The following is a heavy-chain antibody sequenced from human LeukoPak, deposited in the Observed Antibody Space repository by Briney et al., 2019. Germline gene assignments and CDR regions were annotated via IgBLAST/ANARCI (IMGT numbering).Heavy chain of an antibody. J-gene: IGHJ4*02. CDR2: INSAGST. V-gene: IGHV3-23*01. Sequence: GGSLRLSCAASGFTFSSYAMSWVRQAPGKGLEWVSAINSAGSTYHGDSVRGRFTISRDNSKNVLYLQMNSLRAEDTALCYCAKDQNTVATAPFDYWGQGTLVTVSS. CDR3: AKDQNTVATAPFDY. D-gene: IGHD4-17*01. CDR1: GFTFSSYA.